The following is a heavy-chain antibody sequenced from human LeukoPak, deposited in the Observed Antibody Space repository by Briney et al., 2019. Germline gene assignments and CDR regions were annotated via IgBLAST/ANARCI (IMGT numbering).Heavy chain of an antibody. CDR2: INPNSGGT. J-gene: IGHJ4*02. CDR3: ARARGHDY. Sequence: ASVKVSCKASGGTFSSYAISWVRQAPGQGLEWMGWINPNSGGTNYAQKFQGRVTMTRDTSISTAYMELSRLRSDDTAVYYCARARGHDYWGLGTLVTVSS. V-gene: IGHV1-2*02. CDR1: GGTFSSYA.